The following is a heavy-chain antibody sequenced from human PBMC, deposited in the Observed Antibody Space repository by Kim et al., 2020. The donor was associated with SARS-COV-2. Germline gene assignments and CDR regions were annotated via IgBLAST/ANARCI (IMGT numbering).Heavy chain of an antibody. J-gene: IGHJ6*02. CDR3: ARGVRLGSGPYYYGMDV. CDR1: GGSISSYY. Sequence: SETLSLTCTVSGGSISSYYWSWIRQPPGKGLEWIGYIYYSGSTNYNPSLKSRVTISVDTSKNQFSLKLSSVTAADTAVYYCARGVRLGSGPYYYGMDVWGQGTTVTVSS. CDR2: IYYSGST. D-gene: IGHD3-10*01. V-gene: IGHV4-59*13.